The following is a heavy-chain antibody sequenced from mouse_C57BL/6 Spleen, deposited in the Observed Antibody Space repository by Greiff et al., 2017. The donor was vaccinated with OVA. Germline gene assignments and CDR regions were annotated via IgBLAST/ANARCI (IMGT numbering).Heavy chain of an antibody. V-gene: IGHV3-1*01. CDR2: ISYSGST. Sequence: DVMLVESGPGMVKPSQSLSLTCTVTGYSITSGYDWHWIRHFPGNKLEWMGYISYSGSTNYNPSLKSRISITHDTSKNHFFLKLNSVTTEDTATYYCARGNDYYAMDYWGQGTSVTVSS. J-gene: IGHJ4*01. CDR1: GYSITSGYD. CDR3: ARGNDYYAMDY.